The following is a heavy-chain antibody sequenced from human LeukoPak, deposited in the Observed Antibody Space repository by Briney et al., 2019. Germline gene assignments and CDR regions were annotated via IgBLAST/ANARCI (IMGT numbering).Heavy chain of an antibody. Sequence: RASVKVSCKVSGYTLTELSMHWVRQAPGKGLEWMGGFDPEDGETIYAQKFQGRVTMTEDTSTDTAYMELSSLRSEDTAVYYCATRLGSSWFFDYWGQGTLVTVSS. V-gene: IGHV1-24*01. D-gene: IGHD6-13*01. CDR3: ATRLGSSWFFDY. J-gene: IGHJ4*02. CDR2: FDPEDGET. CDR1: GYTLTELS.